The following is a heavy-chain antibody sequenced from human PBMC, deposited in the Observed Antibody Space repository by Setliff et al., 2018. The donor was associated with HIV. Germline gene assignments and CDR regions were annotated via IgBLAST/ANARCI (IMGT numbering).Heavy chain of an antibody. Sequence: NPSETLSLTCTVSGLSMSYNYWTWIRQSPGKGLEWIGYVHYSGSTRYNPSLKSRVTISVDTSKKKFSLKLTSMTATDTAVYYCASEKKAWSVSDSFYEYWGQGVPVTV. CDR3: ASEKKAWSVSDSFYEY. V-gene: IGHV4-59*01. CDR2: VHYSGST. CDR1: GLSMSYNY. J-gene: IGHJ4*02. D-gene: IGHD3-3*01.